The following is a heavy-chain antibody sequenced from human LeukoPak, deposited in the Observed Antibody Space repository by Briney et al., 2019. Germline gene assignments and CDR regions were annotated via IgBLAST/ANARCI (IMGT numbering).Heavy chain of an antibody. D-gene: IGHD4-17*01. Sequence: GGSLRLSCAASGFTFRNYVIHWVRQAPGKGLEWVGRIKSKTDGGTTDYAAPVKGRFTISRDDSKNTLYLQMSSLKTEDTAVYYCTTDIHKIGDWFDPWGQGTLVTVSS. CDR2: IKSKTDGGTT. CDR1: GFTFRNYV. V-gene: IGHV3-15*07. J-gene: IGHJ5*02. CDR3: TTDIHKIGDWFDP.